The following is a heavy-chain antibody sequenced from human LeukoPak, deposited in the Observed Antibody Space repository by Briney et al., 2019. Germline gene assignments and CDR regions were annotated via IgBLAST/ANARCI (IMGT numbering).Heavy chain of an antibody. Sequence: SETLSLTCTVSGGSINSYYWSWIRQPPGKGLEWIGEINRSGSTNYNPSLKSRVTISVDTSKNQFSLRLSSVTAADTAVYYCARVLEGSSGQHWYFDLWGRGTLVTVSS. CDR2: INRSGST. CDR3: ARVLEGSSGQHWYFDL. CDR1: GGSINSYY. D-gene: IGHD6-19*01. J-gene: IGHJ2*01. V-gene: IGHV4-34*01.